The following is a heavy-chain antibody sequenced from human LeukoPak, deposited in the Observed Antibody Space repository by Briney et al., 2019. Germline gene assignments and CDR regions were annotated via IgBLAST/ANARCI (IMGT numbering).Heavy chain of an antibody. CDR2: IRQDGGEK. CDR3: ARDKIVGATHFDY. Sequence: GGSLRLSCAASGFTFSNYWMSWVRQAPGKGLEWVANIRQDGGEKYYVDSVKGRFSISRDDARNSLYLQMNRLTAEDTAVYYCARDKIVGATHFDYWGQGTLVTVSA. V-gene: IGHV3-7*01. J-gene: IGHJ4*02. D-gene: IGHD1-26*01. CDR1: GFTFSNYW.